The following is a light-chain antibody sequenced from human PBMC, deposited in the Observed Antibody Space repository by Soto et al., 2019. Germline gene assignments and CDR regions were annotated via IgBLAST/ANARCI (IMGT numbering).Light chain of an antibody. CDR1: QGISNY. J-gene: IGKJ1*01. CDR2: AAS. V-gene: IGKV1-27*01. CDR3: QRYNSAHPT. Sequence: DIQMTQSPSSLSASVGDRVTITCRASQGISNYLAWYQQKPGKVPKLLIYAASTLQSGVPSRFSGSGSGTDFTITNSSLQPEDGATYYCQRYNSAHPTFGQGTKVEIK.